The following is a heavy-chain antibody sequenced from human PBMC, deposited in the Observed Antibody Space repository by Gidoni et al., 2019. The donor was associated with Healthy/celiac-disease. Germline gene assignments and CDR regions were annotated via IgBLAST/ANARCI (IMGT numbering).Heavy chain of an antibody. CDR2: IIPILGIA. J-gene: IGHJ4*02. V-gene: IGHV1-69*04. CDR1: GGTFSSYA. CDR3: ARDPGELGIFERAVDY. Sequence: QVQLVQSGAEVKKPGSSVKVSCKASGGTFSSYAISWVRQAPGQGLEWMGRIIPILGIANYAQKFQGRVTITADKSTSTAYMELSSLRSEDTAVYYCARDPGELGIFERAVDYWGQGTLVTVSS. D-gene: IGHD7-27*01.